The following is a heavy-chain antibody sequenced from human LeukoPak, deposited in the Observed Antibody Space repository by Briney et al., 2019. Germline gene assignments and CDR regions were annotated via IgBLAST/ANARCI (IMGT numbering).Heavy chain of an antibody. CDR1: GYTFTGYY. Sequence: GASVKVSCKASGYTFTGYYMHWVRQAPGQGLELMGWMNPNSGNTAYAQKFQGRVTITRNTSISTAYMELSSLRSEDTAVYYCARGPLYSSGWYVGYYYYYMDVWGKGTTVTVSS. CDR3: ARGPLYSSGWYVGYYYYYMDV. CDR2: MNPNSGNT. J-gene: IGHJ6*03. D-gene: IGHD6-19*01. V-gene: IGHV1-8*03.